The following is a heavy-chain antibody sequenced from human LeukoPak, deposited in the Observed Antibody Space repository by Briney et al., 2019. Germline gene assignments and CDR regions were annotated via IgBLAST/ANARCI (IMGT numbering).Heavy chain of an antibody. J-gene: IGHJ6*03. D-gene: IGHD6-6*01. CDR2: INWNGGST. CDR1: GFTFDDYG. V-gene: IGHV3-20*04. Sequence: GGSLRLSCAASGFTFDDYGMSWVRHAPGKGLEWVSGINWNGGSTGYADSVKGRFTISRDNAKNSLYLQMNSLRAEDTALYYCARVGTYSSSGYYYYMDVWGKGTTVTVPS. CDR3: ARVGTYSSSGYYYYMDV.